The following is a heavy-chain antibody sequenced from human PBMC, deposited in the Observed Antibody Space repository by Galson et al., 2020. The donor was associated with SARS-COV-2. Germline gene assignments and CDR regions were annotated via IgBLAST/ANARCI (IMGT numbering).Heavy chain of an antibody. Sequence: SETLSLTCAVSGGSISSSDWWSWVRQPPEKGLEWIGEIYRSGSTNYNPSLKSRVTISVDKSKNQFSLKLNSVIAADTAVYYCLRDRIAAGSRDNSDYWGQGTLVTVSS. CDR2: IYRSGST. V-gene: IGHV4-4*02. CDR1: GGSISSSDW. J-gene: IGHJ4*02. D-gene: IGHD6-6*01. CDR3: LRDRIAAGSRDNSDY.